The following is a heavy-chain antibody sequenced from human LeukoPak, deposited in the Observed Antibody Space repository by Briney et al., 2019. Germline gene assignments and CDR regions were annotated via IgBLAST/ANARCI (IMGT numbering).Heavy chain of an antibody. V-gene: IGHV3-21*01. J-gene: IGHJ4*02. CDR3: AREHFGTYGQFDY. D-gene: IGHD3-10*01. CDR1: GFTFGDYA. Sequence: GESLRLSCTASGFTFGDYAISWVRQAPGKGLEWVSYISSSSSYIYYADSVKGRFTISRDNAKNSLYLQMNSLRAEDTAVYYCAREHFGTYGQFDYWGQGTLVTVSS. CDR2: ISSSSSYI.